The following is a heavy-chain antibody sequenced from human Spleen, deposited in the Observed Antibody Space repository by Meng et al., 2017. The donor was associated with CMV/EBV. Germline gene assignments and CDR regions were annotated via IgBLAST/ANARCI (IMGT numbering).Heavy chain of an antibody. Sequence: FSPYAMNWVRQAPGKGLEWVSAISGSGGSTYYADSVKGRFTISRDNSKNTLYLQMNSLRAEDTAVYYCAKDARHYYDNSGYYLTYFDYWGQGTLVTVSS. D-gene: IGHD3-22*01. CDR1: FSPYA. CDR3: AKDARHYYDNSGYYLTYFDY. CDR2: ISGSGGST. V-gene: IGHV3-23*01. J-gene: IGHJ4*02.